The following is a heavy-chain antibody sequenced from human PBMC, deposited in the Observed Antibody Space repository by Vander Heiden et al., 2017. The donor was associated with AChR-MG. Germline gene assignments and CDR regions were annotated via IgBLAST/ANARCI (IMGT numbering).Heavy chain of an antibody. CDR2: ISHDGGNQ. CDR1: VFPFSSYA. Sequence: QLVESGGGLVQPGRSLRLSCAGSVFPFSSYAMLWVRQAPGKGLEWVAVISHDGGNQFYADSVKGRFTISRDNSKNTLYLQMNRLRAEDTAVYYCARVGGEYSVLGYFDFWGQGTLVTVSS. J-gene: IGHJ4*02. V-gene: IGHV3-30*03. D-gene: IGHD5-12*01. CDR3: ARVGGEYSVLGYFDF.